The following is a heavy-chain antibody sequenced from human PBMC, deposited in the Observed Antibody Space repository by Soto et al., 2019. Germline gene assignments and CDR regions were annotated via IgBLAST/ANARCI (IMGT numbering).Heavy chain of an antibody. Sequence: LSLTCTVSGGSISSSSYYWGWFRQPPGKGLEWIGSIYYSGNTYYNPSLKSRVTISVDTSRNQFSLKMSSVTAADTAVFYCARRPYRSGWLYFDYWGRGTLVTVSS. CDR3: ARRPYRSGWLYFDY. V-gene: IGHV4-39*01. D-gene: IGHD6-19*01. J-gene: IGHJ4*02. CDR2: IYYSGNT. CDR1: GGSISSSSYY.